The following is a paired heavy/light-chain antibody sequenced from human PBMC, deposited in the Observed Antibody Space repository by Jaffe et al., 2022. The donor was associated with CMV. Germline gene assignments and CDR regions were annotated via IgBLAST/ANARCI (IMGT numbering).Light chain of an antibody. CDR1: TLGNKY. Sequence: SFDLTQPPSVSVSPGQTATITCSGDTLGNKYVCWYHKRAGQSPVVVIHQDTKRPSGISERFSGSKSGETATLTISGIQAMDEGEYYCQVWDSSNVIFGGGTTVTVL. CDR2: QDT. V-gene: IGLV3-1*01. CDR3: QVWDSSNVI. J-gene: IGLJ2*01.
Heavy chain of an antibody. J-gene: IGHJ4*02. CDR3: ARGGSYYGSGSYFDF. CDR1: GGPFNTYS. CDR2: IIPIFARS. V-gene: IGHV1-69*01. Sequence: QVQLVQSGAEVKRPGSSVMLSCRSSGGPFNTYSISWVRQAPGQGLEWVGGIIPIFARSHSANKFQGRVTFTADESTRTAYMEMDSLTSGDTAVYYCARGGSYYGSGSYFDFWGQGTLVTVSS. D-gene: IGHD3-10*01.